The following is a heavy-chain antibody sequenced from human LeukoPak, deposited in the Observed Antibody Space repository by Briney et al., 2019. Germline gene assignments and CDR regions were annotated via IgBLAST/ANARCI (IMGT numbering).Heavy chain of an antibody. Sequence: GGSLRLSCAASGFTFSTYAMSWIRQAPGKGLEWVSVISSGGGNTDYADSVKGRFTISRDNSKNTVFLQMNSLRAEDTGVYYCANRISGSSSWGQGTLVTVSS. CDR2: ISSGGGNT. D-gene: IGHD3-10*01. J-gene: IGHJ5*02. CDR3: ANRISGSSS. CDR1: GFTFSTYA. V-gene: IGHV3-23*01.